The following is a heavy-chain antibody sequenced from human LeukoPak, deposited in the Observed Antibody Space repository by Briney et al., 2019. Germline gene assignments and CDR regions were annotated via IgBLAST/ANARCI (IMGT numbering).Heavy chain of an antibody. CDR3: ARDVGYSTFAD. J-gene: IGHJ4*02. V-gene: IGHV3-7*05. Sequence: GGSLRLSCAASGFTFSTSWMSWVRQAPGQGLEWVANIKEDGNEKNYVDSVKGRFTISRDNAKNSLYLQMNSLRAEDTAVYYCARDVGYSTFADWGQGTLVAVSS. D-gene: IGHD4-11*01. CDR2: IKEDGNEK. CDR1: GFTFSTSW.